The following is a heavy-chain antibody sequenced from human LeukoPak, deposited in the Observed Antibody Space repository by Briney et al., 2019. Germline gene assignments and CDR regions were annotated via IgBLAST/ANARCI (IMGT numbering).Heavy chain of an antibody. CDR3: ASTGLTGDPVALDGSGNWYFDL. CDR2: IYYSGST. Sequence: PSETLSLTCTVSGGSISSGDYYWSWIRQPPGKGLEWIGYIYYSGSTYYNPSLKSRVTISVDTSKNQFSLKLSSVTAADTAVYYCASTGLTGDPVALDGSGNWYFDLWGRGTLVTVSS. J-gene: IGHJ2*01. CDR1: GGSISSGDYY. D-gene: IGHD7-27*01. V-gene: IGHV4-30-4*08.